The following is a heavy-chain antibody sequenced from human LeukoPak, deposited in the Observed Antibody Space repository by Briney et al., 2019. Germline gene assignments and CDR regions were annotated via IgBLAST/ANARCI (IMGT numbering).Heavy chain of an antibody. J-gene: IGHJ4*02. CDR3: VKIVMAGGYFDY. D-gene: IGHD3-16*01. CDR2: ISAYNGNT. Sequence: ASVKVSCKASGYTFTSYGISWVRQAPGQGLEWMGWISAYNGNTNYAQKLQGRVTMTTDTSTSTAYMELRSLRPEDTAVYYCVKIVMAGGYFDYWGQGTLVTVSS. V-gene: IGHV1-18*01. CDR1: GYTFTSYG.